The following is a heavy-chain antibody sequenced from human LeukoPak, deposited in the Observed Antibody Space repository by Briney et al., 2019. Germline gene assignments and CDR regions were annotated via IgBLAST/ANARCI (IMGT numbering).Heavy chain of an antibody. V-gene: IGHV1-69*04. J-gene: IGHJ6*02. Sequence: GASVKVSCKASGGTFSSYAISWVRQAPGQGLEWMGRIIPILGIANYAQKFQGRVTITADKSTSTAYMELSSLRSEDTAVYYCAKMSGITMVRGEYYYYYGMDVWGQGTTVTVSS. CDR2: IIPILGIA. CDR3: AKMSGITMVRGEYYYYYGMDV. CDR1: GGTFSSYA. D-gene: IGHD3-10*01.